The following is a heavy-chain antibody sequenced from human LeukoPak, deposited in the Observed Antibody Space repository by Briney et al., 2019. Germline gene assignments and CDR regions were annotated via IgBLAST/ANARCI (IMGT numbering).Heavy chain of an antibody. D-gene: IGHD5-24*01. CDR3: VREEMATLYYFDY. Sequence: SETLSLTCTVSGGSVSSGSYYWSWIRQPPGKGLEWIGYIYYSGSTNYNPSLKSRVTISVDTSKNQFSLKLSSVTAADTAVYYCVREEMATLYYFDYWGQGTLVTVSS. J-gene: IGHJ4*02. CDR1: GGSVSSGSYY. V-gene: IGHV4-61*01. CDR2: IYYSGST.